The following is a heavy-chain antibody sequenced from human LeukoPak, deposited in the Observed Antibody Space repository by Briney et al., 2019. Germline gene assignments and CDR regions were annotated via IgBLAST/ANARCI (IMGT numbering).Heavy chain of an antibody. D-gene: IGHD6-13*01. Sequence: PGGSLRLSCAASRFTFSNYAMSWVRQAPGKGLEWIGEINHSGSTNYNPSLKSRVTISVDTSKNQFSLKLSSVTAADTAVYYCARGPLTTYSSSWYDWGQGTLVTVSS. CDR1: RFTFSNYA. J-gene: IGHJ4*02. V-gene: IGHV4-34*01. CDR3: ARGPLTTYSSSWYD. CDR2: INHSGST.